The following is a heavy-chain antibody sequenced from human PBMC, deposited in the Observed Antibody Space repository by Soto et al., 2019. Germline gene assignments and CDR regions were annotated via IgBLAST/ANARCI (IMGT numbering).Heavy chain of an antibody. D-gene: IGHD3-10*01. CDR1: GDTFTSYG. CDR2: ISAYNGNT. J-gene: IGHJ6*02. V-gene: IGHV1-18*01. Sequence: ASVDVCCTASGDTFTSYGRSCVRQAPGQGLEWMGWISAYNGNTNYAQKLQGRVTMTTDTSTSTAYMELRSLRSDDTAVYYCARASSLMGYGMDGWGQGTTVTVSS. CDR3: ARASSLMGYGMDG.